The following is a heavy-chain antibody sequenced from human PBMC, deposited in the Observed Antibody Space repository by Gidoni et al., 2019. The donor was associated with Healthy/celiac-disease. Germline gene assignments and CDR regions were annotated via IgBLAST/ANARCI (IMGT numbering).Heavy chain of an antibody. D-gene: IGHD5-18*01. CDR2: IKSKTDGGTT. CDR1: GFPFSNAW. Sequence: EVQLVESGGGLVKPGGSLRLDCAASGFPFSNAWMSWVRQAPGKGLEWVGRIKSKTDGGTTDYAAPVKGRFTISRDDSKNTLYLQMNSLKTEDTAVYYCTTDPPFGQLWWIDYWGQGTLVTVSS. J-gene: IGHJ4*02. CDR3: TTDPPFGQLWWIDY. V-gene: IGHV3-15*01.